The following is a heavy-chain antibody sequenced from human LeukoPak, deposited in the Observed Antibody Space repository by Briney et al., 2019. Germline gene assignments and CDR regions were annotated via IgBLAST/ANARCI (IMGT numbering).Heavy chain of an antibody. J-gene: IGHJ4*02. CDR2: IYYSGST. Sequence: PSETLSLTCTVSGGSTSSGDYYWSWIRKHPGTGLEWIGYIYYSGSTYYNPSLRSRLTISIDTSKNQFSLKLTSVTAADTAVYYCARVKRFGDYLDYWGQGTLVTVSS. CDR1: GGSTSSGDYY. D-gene: IGHD5-24*01. V-gene: IGHV4-31*03. CDR3: ARVKRFGDYLDY.